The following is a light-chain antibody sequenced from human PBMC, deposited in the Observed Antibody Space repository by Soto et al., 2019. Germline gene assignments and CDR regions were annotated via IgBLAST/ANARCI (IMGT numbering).Light chain of an antibody. Sequence: EIVMTQSPATLSVSPGERATLSCRASQSVSSNLAWYQQKPGQAPRLLIYGASTRATGIPARFSGSGSGTEFTLTISSLQSEDFAVYYCQQCNNWPLFTFGPGTKVDIK. CDR1: QSVSSN. CDR2: GAS. J-gene: IGKJ3*01. V-gene: IGKV3-15*01. CDR3: QQCNNWPLFT.